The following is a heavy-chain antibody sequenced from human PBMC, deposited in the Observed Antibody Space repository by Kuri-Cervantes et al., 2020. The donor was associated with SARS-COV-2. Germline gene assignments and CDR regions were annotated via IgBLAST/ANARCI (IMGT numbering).Heavy chain of an antibody. CDR2: ISYDGSNK. CDR1: GFTFSSYA. D-gene: IGHD1-26*01. Sequence: GGSLRLSCAASGFTFSSYAMHWVSQAPGKGLEWVAVISYDGSNKYYADSVKGRFTISRDNAKNSLYLQMNSLRAEDTAVYYCARDQARSILIDYWGQGTLVTVSS. J-gene: IGHJ4*02. CDR3: ARDQARSILIDY. V-gene: IGHV3-30-3*01.